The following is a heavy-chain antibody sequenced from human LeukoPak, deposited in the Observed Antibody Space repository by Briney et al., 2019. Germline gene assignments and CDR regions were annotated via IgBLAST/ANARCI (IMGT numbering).Heavy chain of an antibody. CDR1: GGTFSSYA. CDR2: IIPILGIA. J-gene: IGHJ4*02. D-gene: IGHD1-26*01. CDR3: ARADGSYHFDY. V-gene: IGHV1-69*04. Sequence: GASVKVSCKASGGTFSSYAISWVRQAPGQGREWMGRIIPILGIANYAQKFQGRVTITADKSTSTAYMELSNLRSEDTAVYYCARADGSYHFDYWGQGTLVTVSS.